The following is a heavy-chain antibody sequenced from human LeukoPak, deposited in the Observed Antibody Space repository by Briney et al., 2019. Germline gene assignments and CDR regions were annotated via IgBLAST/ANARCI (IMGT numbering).Heavy chain of an antibody. CDR3: VKGLVVVPAASDY. CDR1: GFTFSSYA. J-gene: IGHJ4*02. CDR2: IRSNGGST. Sequence: PGGSLRLSCSASGFTFSSYAMQWVRQAPGKGLEYVSAIRSNGGSTYYADSVKGRFTISRDNSKNTLYLQMSSLRAEDTAVYYCVKGLVVVPAASDYWGQGTLVTVSS. V-gene: IGHV3-64D*06. D-gene: IGHD2-2*01.